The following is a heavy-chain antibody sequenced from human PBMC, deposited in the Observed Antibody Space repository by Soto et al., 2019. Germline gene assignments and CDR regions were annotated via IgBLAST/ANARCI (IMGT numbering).Heavy chain of an antibody. D-gene: IGHD5-18*01. V-gene: IGHV3-23*01. CDR2: ISNSVGST. CDR3: AKVGGYNYNDPFDH. Sequence: EVQLLESGGGLVQPGGSLRLSCAASGFTCSTYAMSWVRQAPGKRLAWVSTISNSVGSTYYADSVKGRFIISRDSSKNTLYLQMNSLRADDTAVYYCAKVGGYNYNDPFDHWGPGTLVTVSS. J-gene: IGHJ4*02. CDR1: GFTCSTYA.